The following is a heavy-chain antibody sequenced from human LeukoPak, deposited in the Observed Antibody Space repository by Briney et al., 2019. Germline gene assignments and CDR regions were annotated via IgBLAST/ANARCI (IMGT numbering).Heavy chain of an antibody. Sequence: GGSLRLSCSASGFTLGSYWMSWVRQAPWGGLEWVANIKEAGSEKYYVDSVKGRFTISRDNAENSLYLQMNSLRAEDTAVYYCVRAAIGASFDNWGQGTLVTVSS. CDR2: IKEAGSEK. J-gene: IGHJ4*02. V-gene: IGHV3-7*04. D-gene: IGHD6-13*01. CDR3: VRAAIGASFDN. CDR1: GFTLGSYW.